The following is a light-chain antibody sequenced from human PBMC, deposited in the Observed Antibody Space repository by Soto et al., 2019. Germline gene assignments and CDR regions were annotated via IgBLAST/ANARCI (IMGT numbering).Light chain of an antibody. V-gene: IGLV1-40*01. Sequence: QSVLTQPPSVSGAPGQRVTISCTGSSSNIGAGYDVHWYQQLPGTAPKLLISGNNIRPSGVPDRFSGSKSGTSASLAITGLQAEDESDYYCQSYDSRLSGPVVFGGGTQLTVL. CDR3: QSYDSRLSGPVV. J-gene: IGLJ3*02. CDR2: GNN. CDR1: SSNIGAGYD.